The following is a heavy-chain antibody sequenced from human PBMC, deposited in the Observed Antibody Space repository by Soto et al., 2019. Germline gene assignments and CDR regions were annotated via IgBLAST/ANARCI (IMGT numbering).Heavy chain of an antibody. J-gene: IGHJ5*02. CDR2: INPNSGGT. CDR3: ARVSRVAAAGDP. V-gene: IGHV1-2*02. CDR1: GYTFPGYY. Sequence: QVQLGQPGAEVKKPGASVKVSCRASGYTFPGYYMHWVRQAPGQGLEWMGWINPNSGGTNYAQKFQGRVTMTRDTSISTAYMELSRLRSDDTAVYYCARVSRVAAAGDPWGQGTLVTVSS. D-gene: IGHD6-13*01.